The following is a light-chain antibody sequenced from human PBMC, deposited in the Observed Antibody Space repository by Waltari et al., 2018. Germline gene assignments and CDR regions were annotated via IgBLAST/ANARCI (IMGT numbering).Light chain of an antibody. CDR3: QHRSGWPPWT. CDR1: QSVSTY. J-gene: IGKJ1*01. V-gene: IGKV3-11*01. Sequence: EIVLTQSPATLSLSPGERAILSCRARQSVSTYLAWYQHRPGQAPRLLIHDVSNRATGIPARFSGSRSGTDFTLTISSLEPEDFAVYYCQHRSGWPPWTFGQGTKVEVK. CDR2: DVS.